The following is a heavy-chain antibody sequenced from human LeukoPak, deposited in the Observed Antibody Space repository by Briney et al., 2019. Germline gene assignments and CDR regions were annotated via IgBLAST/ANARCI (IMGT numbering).Heavy chain of an antibody. CDR2: IYYSGST. CDR1: GGSISSSSYY. V-gene: IGHV4-39*01. CDR3: ARQAVYYDSSGYSTVPNFFDF. Sequence: SEPLSLTCTVSGGSISSSSYYWGWIRQPPGKGLEWIGSIYYSGSTYYNPSLKSRVTISVDTSKNQFSLKLSSVTAADTAVYYCARQAVYYDSSGYSTVPNFFDFWGQGTLVTVSS. D-gene: IGHD3-22*01. J-gene: IGHJ4*02.